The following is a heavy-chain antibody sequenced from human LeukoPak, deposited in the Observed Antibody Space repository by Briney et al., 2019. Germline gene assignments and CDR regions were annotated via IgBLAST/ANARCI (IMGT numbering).Heavy chain of an antibody. V-gene: IGHV3-15*01. CDR1: GFTFDNAL. CDR3: TTDRFN. J-gene: IGHJ4*02. CDR2: IKNKRDGGTA. Sequence: GGSLRLSCAASGFTFDNALMSWVRQAPGKGLEWVARIKNKRDGGTADYGAPVKGRFTISRDDSKNTLYLQMNSLKIEDTAVYYCTTDRFNWGQGTRVTVSS.